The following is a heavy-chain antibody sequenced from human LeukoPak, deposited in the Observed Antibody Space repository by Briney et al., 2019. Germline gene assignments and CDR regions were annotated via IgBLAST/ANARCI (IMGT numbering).Heavy chain of an antibody. CDR3: ARAAMVRGIDAFDI. CDR1: GFTFSSYA. CDR2: ISSSSSYI. Sequence: GGSLRLSCAASGFTFSSYAMSWVRQAPGKGLEWVSSISSSSSYIYYADSVKGRFTISRDNAKNSLYLQMNSLRAEDTAVYYCARAAMVRGIDAFDIWGQGTMVTVSS. J-gene: IGHJ3*02. V-gene: IGHV3-21*01. D-gene: IGHD3-10*01.